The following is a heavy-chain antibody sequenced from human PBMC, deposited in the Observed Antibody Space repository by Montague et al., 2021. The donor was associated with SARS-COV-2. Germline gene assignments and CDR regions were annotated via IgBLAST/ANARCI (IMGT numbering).Heavy chain of an antibody. Sequence: TLSLTRTVSGGSINSGGYYWSWIRQHPGKGPEWIGYIYYSGSTYYXPSLKSRLTISVDTSKNQFSLELSSVTAADTAVYYCARVHFVSSGWYPDAFDIWGQGTMVTVSS. D-gene: IGHD6-19*01. J-gene: IGHJ3*02. V-gene: IGHV4-31*03. CDR2: IYYSGST. CDR1: GGSINSGGYY. CDR3: ARVHFVSSGWYPDAFDI.